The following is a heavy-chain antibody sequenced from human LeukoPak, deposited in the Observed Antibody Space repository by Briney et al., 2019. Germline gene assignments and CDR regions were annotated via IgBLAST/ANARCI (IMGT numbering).Heavy chain of an antibody. CDR2: ISWDGGST. V-gene: IGHV3-43*01. D-gene: IGHD3-9*01. CDR3: AKDINYYDILTGGFDY. Sequence: GRSLRLSCAASGFTFSSYGMHWVRQAPGKGLEWVSLISWDGGSTYYADSVKGRFTISRDNSKNSLYLQMNSLRTEDTALYYCAKDINYYDILTGGFDYWGQGTLVTVSS. CDR1: GFTFSSYG. J-gene: IGHJ4*02.